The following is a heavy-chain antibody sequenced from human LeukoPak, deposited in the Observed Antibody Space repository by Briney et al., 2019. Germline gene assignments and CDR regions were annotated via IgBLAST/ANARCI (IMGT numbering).Heavy chain of an antibody. J-gene: IGHJ3*02. D-gene: IGHD4-17*01. CDR2: ISSSSSYI. CDR1: GFTFSSYS. CDR3: ARASVDDYGDYENAFDI. Sequence: GGSLRLSCAASGFTFSSYSMNWVRQAPGKGLEWVSSISSSSSYIYYADSVKGRFTISRDNAKNSLYLQMNSLRAEDTAVYHCARASVDDYGDYENAFDIWGQGTMVTVSS. V-gene: IGHV3-21*01.